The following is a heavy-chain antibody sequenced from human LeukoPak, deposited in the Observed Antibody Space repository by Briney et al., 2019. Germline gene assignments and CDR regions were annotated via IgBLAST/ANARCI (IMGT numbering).Heavy chain of an antibody. D-gene: IGHD6-19*01. V-gene: IGHV3-23*01. CDR1: GFTFSDYY. CDR2: IGGSGGST. CDR3: AKPYSCGWWYFDY. J-gene: IGHJ4*02. Sequence: GGSLRLSCADSGFTFSDYYMNWIRQAPGQGLEWVSSIGGSGGSTDYADSVKGRFTISRDNSKNTLFLQMNSLRAEDTAVYYCAKPYSCGWWYFDYWGQGTLVTVSS.